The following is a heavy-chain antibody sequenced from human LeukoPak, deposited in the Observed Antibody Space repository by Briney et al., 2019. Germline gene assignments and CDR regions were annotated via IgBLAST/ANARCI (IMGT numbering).Heavy chain of an antibody. J-gene: IGHJ4*02. V-gene: IGHV3-48*04. CDR3: ARRRYNWNAIDY. D-gene: IGHD1-20*01. Sequence: GGSLRLSCAASGFTFSSYAMSWVRQAPGKGLEWVSYISSSGSTIYYADSVKGRFTISRDNAKNSLYLQMNSLRAEDTAVYYCARRRYNWNAIDYWGQGTLVTVSS. CDR1: GFTFSSYA. CDR2: ISSSGSTI.